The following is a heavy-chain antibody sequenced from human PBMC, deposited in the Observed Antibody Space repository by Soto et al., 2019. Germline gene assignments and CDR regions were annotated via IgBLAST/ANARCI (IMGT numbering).Heavy chain of an antibody. Sequence: QVTLKKSGPVLVKPTEPLTLRCTVSGLSITDSEMGVSWIRQPPGQPLEWLAHIDSSGEKSYRTFLKSRLAISKDTSKSQIVLTMTNMDPADTATYYCARSHLAVAVSPWFDPWGQGIPVTVSS. CDR3: ARSHLAVAVSPWFDP. V-gene: IGHV2-26*01. CDR1: GLSITDSEMG. J-gene: IGHJ5*02. D-gene: IGHD6-19*01. CDR2: IDSSGEK.